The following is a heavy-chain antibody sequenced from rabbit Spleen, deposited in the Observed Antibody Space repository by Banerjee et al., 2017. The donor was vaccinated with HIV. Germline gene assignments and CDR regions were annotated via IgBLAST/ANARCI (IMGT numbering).Heavy chain of an antibody. J-gene: IGHJ6*01. V-gene: IGHV1S45*01. CDR1: GFSFSSSYY. CDR2: INAVTGKA. D-gene: IGHD8-1*01. Sequence: QEQLVESGGGLVQPEGSLTLTCTASGFSFSSSYYMCWVRQAPGKGLEWIACINAVTGKAVYASWAKGRFTISRTSSTTVTLRMTSLTAADTATYFCARDTGSSFSSYGMDLWGPGTLVTVS. CDR3: ARDTGSSFSSYGMDL.